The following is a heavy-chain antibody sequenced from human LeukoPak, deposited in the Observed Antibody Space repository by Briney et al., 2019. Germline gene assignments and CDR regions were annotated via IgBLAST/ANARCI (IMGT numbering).Heavy chain of an antibody. CDR3: AKTPTPIVVVIPPEFDP. CDR1: GFTFSSYG. J-gene: IGHJ5*02. D-gene: IGHD3-22*01. V-gene: IGHV3-30*18. Sequence: GGSLRLSCAAPGFTFSSYGMHWVRQAPGKGLEWVAVISYDGSNKYYADSVKGRFTISRDNSKNTLYLQMNSLRAEDTAVYYCAKTPTPIVVVIPPEFDPWGQGTLVTVSS. CDR2: ISYDGSNK.